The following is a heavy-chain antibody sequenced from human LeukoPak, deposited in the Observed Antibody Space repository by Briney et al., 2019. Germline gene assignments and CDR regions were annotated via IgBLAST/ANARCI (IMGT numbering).Heavy chain of an antibody. V-gene: IGHV3-7*04. CDR1: GFTFSNHW. D-gene: IGHD3-10*01. CDR2: IKRGGSET. CDR3: ARDAGTYDWSGGYFDC. Sequence: PGGSLRLSCAPAGFTFSNHWMSWLRQAPGKGLEWVANIKRGGSETHYVDSVKGRFTISRDNAKNSLYLQMNRLRAEDTAVYYCARDAGTYDWSGGYFDCWGQGTLVTVSS. J-gene: IGHJ4*02.